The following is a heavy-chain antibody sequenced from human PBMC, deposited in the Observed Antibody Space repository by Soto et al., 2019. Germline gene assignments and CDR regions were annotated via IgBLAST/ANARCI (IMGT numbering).Heavy chain of an antibody. J-gene: IGHJ4*02. CDR2: ISPRGDNI. CDR3: VTRSPTKVVWTYYFDS. Sequence: GESLKISCVGSGFSLANFPMNWVRQTPGKGLEWISYISPRGDNIYYTESVKGRFTISRDNARNSLYLQMNSLRAEDAALYYCVTRSPTKVVWTYYFDSWGQGAPVTVSS. V-gene: IGHV3-48*01. CDR1: GFSLANFP. D-gene: IGHD1-1*01.